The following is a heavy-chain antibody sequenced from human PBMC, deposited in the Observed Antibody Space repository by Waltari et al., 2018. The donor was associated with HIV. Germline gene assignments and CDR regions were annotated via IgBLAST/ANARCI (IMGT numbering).Heavy chain of an antibody. J-gene: IGHJ4*02. Sequence: QVQLVRSGAEVKKPGASVKVSCKASGYTFTAYYMHWVRQAPGQGLEWMGWINPDNGGTKYAQKFQGRVTMTRDTSISTAYMELSRLRSDDTAVYYCARDICNGGSCYSYYFDYWGQGTLVTVSS. D-gene: IGHD2-15*01. CDR1: GYTFTAYY. V-gene: IGHV1-2*02. CDR3: ARDICNGGSCYSYYFDY. CDR2: INPDNGGT.